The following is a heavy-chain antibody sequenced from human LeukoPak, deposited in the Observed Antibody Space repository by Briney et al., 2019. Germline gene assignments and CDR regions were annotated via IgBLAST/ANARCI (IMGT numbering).Heavy chain of an antibody. CDR3: ARGGMVYAIKQNAFYYYYGMDV. CDR1: GYTFTSYD. Sequence: GASVKVSCKASGYTFTSYDINWVRQATGQGLEWMGWMNPNSGNTGYAQKFQGRVTMTRNTSISTAYMELSSLRSEDTAVYYCARGGMVYAIKQNAFYYYYGMDVWGQGTTVTVSS. J-gene: IGHJ6*02. V-gene: IGHV1-8*01. CDR2: MNPNSGNT. D-gene: IGHD2-8*01.